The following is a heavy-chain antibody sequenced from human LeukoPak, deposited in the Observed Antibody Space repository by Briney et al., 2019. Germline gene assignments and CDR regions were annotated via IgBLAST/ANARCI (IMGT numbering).Heavy chain of an antibody. CDR3: AREISWHIEY. Sequence: SQTLSLTCAISGDSVSSNSAAWNWIRQSPSRGFEWLGRTYYRSKWYNDYAVSLKGRITVNPDTSKNQFSLQLNSVTPDDTAVYYCAREISWHIEYWGQGTLVTVSS. CDR2: TYYRSKWYN. V-gene: IGHV6-1*01. J-gene: IGHJ4*02. CDR1: GDSVSSNSAA. D-gene: IGHD6-13*01.